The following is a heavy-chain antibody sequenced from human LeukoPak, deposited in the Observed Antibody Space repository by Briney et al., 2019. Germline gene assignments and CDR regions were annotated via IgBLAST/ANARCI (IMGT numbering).Heavy chain of an antibody. V-gene: IGHV4-61*02. CDR3: ARLSRHLPHYYESGSYYNYLVYDY. D-gene: IGHD3-10*01. J-gene: IGHJ4*02. CDR2: IYTIGST. CDR1: GGSISSSNYY. Sequence: PSETLSLTCTVSGGSISSSNYYWSWIRQPAGKGLEWIGRIYTIGSTNYNPSLKSRVSISVDTSKNQFSLKLSSVTAADTAVYYCARLSRHLPHYYESGSYYNYLVYDYWGQGTLVTVSS.